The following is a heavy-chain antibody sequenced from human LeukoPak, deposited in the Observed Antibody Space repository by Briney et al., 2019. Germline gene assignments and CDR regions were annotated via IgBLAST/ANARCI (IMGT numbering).Heavy chain of an antibody. J-gene: IGHJ5*02. Sequence: ASVKVSCAASGYTFTSYDINWVRQATGQGLEWMGWMNPNSGNTGYAQKFQGRVTMTRNTSISTAYMELSSLRSEDTAVYYCARGFPTYITIFGVVISRYWFDPWGQGTLVTVSS. V-gene: IGHV1-8*01. D-gene: IGHD3-3*01. CDR1: GYTFTSYD. CDR3: ARGFPTYITIFGVVISRYWFDP. CDR2: MNPNSGNT.